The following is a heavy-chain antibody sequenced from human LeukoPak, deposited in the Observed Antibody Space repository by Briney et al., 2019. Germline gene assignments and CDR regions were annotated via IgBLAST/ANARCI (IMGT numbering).Heavy chain of an antibody. D-gene: IGHD2-2*01. V-gene: IGHV3-66*04. CDR3: ASHAIYCSSTSCRFPYNWFDP. J-gene: IGHJ5*02. CDR1: GFTVSSNY. CDR2: IYSGGST. Sequence: GGSLRLSCAASGFTVSSNYMSWVRQAPGKGLEWVSVIYSGGSTYYADSVKGRFTISRDNSKNTLYLQMNSPRAEDTAVYYCASHAIYCSSTSCRFPYNWFDPWGQGTLVTVSS.